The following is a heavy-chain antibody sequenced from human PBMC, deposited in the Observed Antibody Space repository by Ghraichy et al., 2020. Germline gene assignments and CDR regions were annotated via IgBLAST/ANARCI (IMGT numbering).Heavy chain of an antibody. D-gene: IGHD1-14*01. J-gene: IGHJ5*02. CDR3: ARGNHLPDNWFDP. V-gene: IGHV1-8*01. CDR2: MNPNSGNT. CDR1: GYTFTTYD. Sequence: ASVKVSCKASGYTFTTYDINWVRQATGQGLEWMGWMNPNSGNTGYAQRFQGRVTMTRNTSISTAYMELSSLRSEDTAVYYCARGNHLPDNWFDPWGQGTLVTVSS.